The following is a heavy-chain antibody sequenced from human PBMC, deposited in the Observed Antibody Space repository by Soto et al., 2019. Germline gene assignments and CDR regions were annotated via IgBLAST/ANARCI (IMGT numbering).Heavy chain of an antibody. CDR2: IHYSGSI. CDR1: GGSISYEYYH. J-gene: IGHJ6*02. CDR3: AREDDGGDRDYYGLDV. Sequence: QVQLQQSGPGLVKPSQTLSLTCTVSGGSISYEYYHWTWIRQSPGKGLEWIGYIHYSGSIIYNPSVKRRVTVSGDTSKNQCARQLSSVTAADTAVYVCAREDDGGDRDYYGLDVWGQGTTVTVSS. D-gene: IGHD2-21*02. V-gene: IGHV4-30-4*08.